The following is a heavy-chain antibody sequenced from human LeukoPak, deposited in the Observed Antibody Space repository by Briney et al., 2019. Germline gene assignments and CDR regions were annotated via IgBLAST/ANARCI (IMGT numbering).Heavy chain of an antibody. D-gene: IGHD5-12*01. CDR3: ARLGPQSGHDSFDI. CDR2: IYTSGST. V-gene: IGHV4-4*09. CDR1: GGSISSYY. J-gene: IGHJ3*02. Sequence: PSETLSLTCTVSGGSISSYYWSWIRQPPGKGLEWIGYIYTSGSTNYNPSLKSRVTISVDTSKNQFSLKLSSVTAADTAVYYCARLGPQSGHDSFDIWGQGTMVTVSS.